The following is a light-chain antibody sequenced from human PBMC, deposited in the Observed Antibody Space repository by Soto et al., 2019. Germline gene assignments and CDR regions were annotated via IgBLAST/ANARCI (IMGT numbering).Light chain of an antibody. CDR2: GVS. CDR1: QTVPTNY. J-gene: IGKJ1*01. Sequence: ESVLTQSPGTLSLSSVERATLSCMASQTVPTNYLAWHQQKPGQAPRLLICGVSTRAPGIPDRFSGSGSGTDFTLTISSLEPEDFAVYYCQKYGRFKTFGQGTKVDIK. V-gene: IGKV3-20*01. CDR3: QKYGRFKT.